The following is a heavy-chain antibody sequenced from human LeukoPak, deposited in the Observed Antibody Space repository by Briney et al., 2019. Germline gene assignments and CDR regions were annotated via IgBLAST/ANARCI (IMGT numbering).Heavy chain of an antibody. Sequence: PSETLSLTCTVSGGSISSSGYYWGWIRQPPGKGLEWIGSIYYSGSTYYNPSLKSRVTISVDTSKNQFSLKLSSVTAADTAVYYCARRNYDSSGYYYWGQGTLVTVSS. CDR1: GGSISSSGYY. CDR2: IYYSGST. CDR3: ARRNYDSSGYYY. J-gene: IGHJ4*02. V-gene: IGHV4-39*01. D-gene: IGHD3-22*01.